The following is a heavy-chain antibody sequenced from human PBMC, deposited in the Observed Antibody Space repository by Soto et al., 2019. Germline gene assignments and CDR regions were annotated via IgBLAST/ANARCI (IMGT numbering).Heavy chain of an antibody. CDR1: GGSISSSNC. V-gene: IGHV4-4*02. J-gene: IGHJ6*02. CDR2: IYHSGSA. CDR3: ARVEGRFYYGMDV. Sequence: QVQLQESGPGLVKPSGTLSLTCAVSGGSISSSNCWSWVRQPPGKGLEWIGEIYHSGSANYNPSLKSRVTLSLDXXKNQFSLKLSSVTAADTAVYYCARVEGRFYYGMDVWGQGTTVTVSS.